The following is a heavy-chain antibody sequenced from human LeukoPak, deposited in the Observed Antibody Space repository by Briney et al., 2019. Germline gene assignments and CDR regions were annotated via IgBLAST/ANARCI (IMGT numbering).Heavy chain of an antibody. CDR2: ISSSGRNI. J-gene: IGHJ5*02. CDR3: AKLPREYCSSTSCPNWFDT. D-gene: IGHD2-2*01. CDR1: GFTFSNYE. V-gene: IGHV3-48*03. Sequence: GGSLRLSCAASGFTFSNYEFNWVRQAPGKGLEWVSYISSSGRNIYYADSVKGRFTTSRDNSKNTLYLQMNSLRAEDTAIYYCAKLPREYCSSTSCPNWFDTWGQGTLVTVSS.